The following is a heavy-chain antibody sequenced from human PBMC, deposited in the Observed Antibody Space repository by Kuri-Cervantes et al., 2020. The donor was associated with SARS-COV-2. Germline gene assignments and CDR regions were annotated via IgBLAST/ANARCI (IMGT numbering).Heavy chain of an antibody. CDR1: GGSISSSIYY. J-gene: IGHJ4*02. CDR3: ARHYCGSGSYYNWGALDY. Sequence: GSLRLSCTVSGGSISSSIYYWGWIRQPPGKGLEWIGSIYYSGSTYYNPSLKSRVTISVDTSKNQFSLKLSSVTAADTAVYYCARHYCGSGSYYNWGALDYWGQGTLVTVSS. V-gene: IGHV4-39*01. D-gene: IGHD3-10*01. CDR2: IYYSGST.